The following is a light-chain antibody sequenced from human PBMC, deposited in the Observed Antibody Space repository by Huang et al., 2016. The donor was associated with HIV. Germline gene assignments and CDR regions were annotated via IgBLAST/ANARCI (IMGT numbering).Light chain of an antibody. CDR2: STS. Sequence: DIQMTQSPSSLSASVGERVTLTCRAGQTINQYFNWYQQKQGKAPNLLIYSTSNFQSGVPSRFSGRKSGTNFTLTINSLQPEDFATYYCQQTYNIPYTFGQGTKVEIK. CDR1: QTINQY. CDR3: QQTYNIPYT. J-gene: IGKJ2*01. V-gene: IGKV1-39*01.